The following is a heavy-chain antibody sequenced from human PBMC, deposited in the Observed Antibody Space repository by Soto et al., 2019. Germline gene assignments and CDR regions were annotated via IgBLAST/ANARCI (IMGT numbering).Heavy chain of an antibody. Sequence: QVPLVQSGSELKKPGASVKVSCKASGYTFTSYAMNWVRQAPGQGLEWMGWINTNTGNPTYAQGFTGRFVFSLDTSVSTAYLQICSLKAEDTAVYYCARALYCSGGSCYDHNWFDPWGQGTLVTVSS. D-gene: IGHD2-15*01. CDR1: GYTFTSYA. V-gene: IGHV7-4-1*01. J-gene: IGHJ5*02. CDR3: ARALYCSGGSCYDHNWFDP. CDR2: INTNTGNP.